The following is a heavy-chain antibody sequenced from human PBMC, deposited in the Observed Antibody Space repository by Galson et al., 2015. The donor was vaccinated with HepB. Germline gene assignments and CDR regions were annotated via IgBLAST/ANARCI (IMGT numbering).Heavy chain of an antibody. V-gene: IGHV1-18*01. CDR1: GYSFSSYG. CDR3: ARDRDYYDLWGRPYPRGYGY. Sequence: SVKVSCKASGYSFSSYGISWVRQASAQGLEWMGWISGHNGIAHYSHNLQDRIIMTTDTSTSTAYMELSSLRAEDTAVYYCARDRDYYDLWGRPYPRGYGYWGQGTLVTVSS. CDR2: ISGHNGIA. J-gene: IGHJ4*02. D-gene: IGHD3-3*01.